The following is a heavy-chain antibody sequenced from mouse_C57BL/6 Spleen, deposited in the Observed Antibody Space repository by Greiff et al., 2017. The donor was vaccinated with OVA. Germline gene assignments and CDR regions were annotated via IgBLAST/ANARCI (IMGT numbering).Heavy chain of an antibody. CDR2: INPNNGGT. V-gene: IGHV1-22*01. CDR1: GYTFTDYN. J-gene: IGHJ2*01. D-gene: IGHD4-1*01. CDR3: ARRTGTRYYFDY. Sequence: EVKLMESGPELVKPGASVKMSCKASGYTFTDYNMHWVKQSHGKSLEWIGYINPNNGGTSYNQKFKGKATLTVNKSSSTAYMELRSLTSEDSAVYYCARRTGTRYYFDYWGQGTTLTVSS.